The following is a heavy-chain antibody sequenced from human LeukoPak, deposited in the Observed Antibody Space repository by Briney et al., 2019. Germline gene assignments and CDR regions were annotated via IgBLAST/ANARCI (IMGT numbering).Heavy chain of an antibody. V-gene: IGHV4-34*01. CDR1: GGSFSGYC. D-gene: IGHD3-22*01. J-gene: IGHJ4*02. Sequence: SETLSLTCAVYGGSFSGYCWSWIRQPPGKGLEWIGEINHSGSTNYNPSLKSRVTISVDTSKNQFSLKLSSVTAADTAVYYCARTYYYDSTPDLDYWGQGTLVTVSS. CDR3: ARTYYYDSTPDLDY. CDR2: INHSGST.